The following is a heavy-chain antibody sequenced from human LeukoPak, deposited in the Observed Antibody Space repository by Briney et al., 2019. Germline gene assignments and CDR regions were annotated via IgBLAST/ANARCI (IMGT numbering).Heavy chain of an antibody. Sequence: KPSQTLSLTCAISGDSVSGSPAVWNWIRQSPSRGLEWLGRAYYRSKWYIDYAVSVKGRITITPDTSKNQFSLQLNSATPEDTAVHYCARGAVRGGTNFDYWGQGTLVTVSS. V-gene: IGHV6-1*01. CDR1: GDSVSGSPAV. D-gene: IGHD3-10*01. J-gene: IGHJ4*02. CDR3: ARGAVRGGTNFDY. CDR2: AYYRSKWYI.